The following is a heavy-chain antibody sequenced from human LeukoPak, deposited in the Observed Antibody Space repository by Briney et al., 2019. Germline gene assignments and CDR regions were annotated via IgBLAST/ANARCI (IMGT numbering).Heavy chain of an antibody. J-gene: IGHJ6*02. D-gene: IGHD3-3*01. V-gene: IGHV3-53*01. CDR2: IYSGGST. CDR1: GVIMINNY. CDR3: TRDFAV. Sequence: GGSLRLSCAASGVIMINNYMSWVRQVPGKGLEWVSIIYSGGSTSYADSVEGRFTISRDSSGNTLYLQMNSLRAADTAVYYCTRDFAVWGQGTTVTVSS.